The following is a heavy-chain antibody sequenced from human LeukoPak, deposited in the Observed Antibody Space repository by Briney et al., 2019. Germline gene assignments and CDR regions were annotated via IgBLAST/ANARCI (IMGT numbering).Heavy chain of an antibody. V-gene: IGHV3-66*01. D-gene: IGHD5-18*01. J-gene: IGHJ4*02. CDR2: IYSGGGT. CDR1: GFTVSGNY. Sequence: GGSLRLSCAASGFTVSGNYMSWVRQAPGKGLEWVSIIYSGGGTYYADSVKGRVTISRDNSKNTLYLQMNSLRTEDTAVYYCARDQVPALANWGQGTLVTVSS. CDR3: ARDQVPALAN.